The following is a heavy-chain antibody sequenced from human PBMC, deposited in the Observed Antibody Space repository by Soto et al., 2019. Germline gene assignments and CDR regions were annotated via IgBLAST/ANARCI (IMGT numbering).Heavy chain of an antibody. CDR1: GFTLSSYT. CDR3: ARPSTQTRFWNWFDP. CDR2: ISESRTSI. Sequence: EVRLVESGGGLVKPGGSLRLSCAASGFTLSSYTMHWVRQAPGKGLEWVASISESRTSIYYADSVKGRFTISRDSAENSLFLQMTSLTAADTAVYYCARPSTQTRFWNWFDPWGQGTLVTVSS. J-gene: IGHJ5*02. V-gene: IGHV3-21*02.